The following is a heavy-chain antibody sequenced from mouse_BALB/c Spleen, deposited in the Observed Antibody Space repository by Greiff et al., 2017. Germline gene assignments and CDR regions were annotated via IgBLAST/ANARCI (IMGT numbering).Heavy chain of an antibody. V-gene: IGHV2-6-2*01. CDR1: GFSLTSYG. Sequence: QVQLKESGPDLVAPSQSLSITCTGSGFSLTSYGVHRGRQPPGKGLEWLVVIWSDGSTNYNSALKSRLSISKDNSKSQVFLKMNSLQTDDTAMYYCARHYGSSYWYFDVWGAGTTVTVSS. CDR3: ARHYGSSYWYFDV. D-gene: IGHD1-1*01. CDR2: IWSDGST. J-gene: IGHJ1*01.